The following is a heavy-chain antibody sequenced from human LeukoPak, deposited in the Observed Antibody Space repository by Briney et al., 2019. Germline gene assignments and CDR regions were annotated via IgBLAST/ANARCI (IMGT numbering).Heavy chain of an antibody. Sequence: SETLSLTCTVSGGSISSYYWSWIRQPPGKGLEWIGYIYYSGSTNYNPSLKSRVTISVDTSKNQFFLKLSSVTAADTAVYYCARRSSTRTCRFDPWGQGTLVTVSS. CDR2: IYYSGST. CDR3: ARRSSTRTCRFDP. CDR1: GGSISSYY. V-gene: IGHV4-59*12. D-gene: IGHD2-2*01. J-gene: IGHJ5*02.